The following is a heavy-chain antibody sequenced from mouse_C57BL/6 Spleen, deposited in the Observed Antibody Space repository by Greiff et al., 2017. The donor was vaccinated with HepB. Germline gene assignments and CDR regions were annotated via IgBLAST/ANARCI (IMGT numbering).Heavy chain of an antibody. D-gene: IGHD1-1*01. CDR3: ARNDYGSSYDAMDY. V-gene: IGHV2-2*01. CDR2: IWSGGST. Sequence: VQLKESGPGLVQPSQSLSITCTVSGFSLTSYGVHWVRQSPGKGLEWLGVIWSGGSTDDNAAFISRLSISKDNSKSQVFFKMNSLQADDTAIYYCARNDYGSSYDAMDYWGQGTSVTVSS. CDR1: GFSLTSYG. J-gene: IGHJ4*01.